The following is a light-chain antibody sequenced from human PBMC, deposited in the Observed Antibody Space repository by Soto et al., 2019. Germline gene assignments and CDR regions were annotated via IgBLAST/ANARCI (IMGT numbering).Light chain of an antibody. CDR3: YSYTTSGTYV. Sequence: QSALTQPASVSGSPGQSITISCSGTSSVVGGYNYVSWYQQHPAKAPKLMIFDVSNRPSGVSDRFSGSKSGNTASLTISGLQAEDEADYYCYSYTTSGTYVFGSGTKVTVL. CDR2: DVS. CDR1: SSVVGGYNY. J-gene: IGLJ1*01. V-gene: IGLV2-14*01.